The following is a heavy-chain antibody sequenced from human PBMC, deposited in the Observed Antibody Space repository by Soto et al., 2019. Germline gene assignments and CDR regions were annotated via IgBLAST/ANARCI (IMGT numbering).Heavy chain of an antibody. V-gene: IGHV3-30-3*01. CDR3: ARDRAYYYDSSGYYPY. J-gene: IGHJ4*02. D-gene: IGHD3-22*01. CDR1: GFTFSSYS. Sequence: GGSLRLSCAASGFTFSSYSMHWVRQAPGKGLEWVAVISYDGSNKYYADSVKGRFTISRDNSKNTLYLQMNSLRAEDTAVYYCARDRAYYYDSSGYYPYWGQGTLVTVSS. CDR2: ISYDGSNK.